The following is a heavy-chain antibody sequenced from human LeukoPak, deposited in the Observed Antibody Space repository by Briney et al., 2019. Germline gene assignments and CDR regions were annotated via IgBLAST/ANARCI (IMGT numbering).Heavy chain of an antibody. D-gene: IGHD2-15*01. CDR3: ARGRGLDV. CDR1: GFIVSANY. V-gene: IGHV3-53*01. Sequence: PGGSLRLSCAASGFIVSANYMSWVRQTPGKGLEWVSIFYSGGATFYVDSVKGRFTISRDNSKNMLYLQMNSLRAEDTAVYHCARGRGLDVWGQGTTVTVSS. CDR2: FYSGGAT. J-gene: IGHJ6*02.